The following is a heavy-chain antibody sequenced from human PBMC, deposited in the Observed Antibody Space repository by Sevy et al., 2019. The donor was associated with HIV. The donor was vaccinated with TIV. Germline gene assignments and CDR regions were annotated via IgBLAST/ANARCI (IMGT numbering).Heavy chain of an antibody. V-gene: IGHV1-2*02. D-gene: IGHD3-10*01. Sequence: ASVKVSCKASGYSFTGFYIHWMRQAPGQGLEWMGWINPNNGDAKYAQKYQGRLTMTRDTSATTTYMELTSLRSDETAMYYCVRGYFGSGSYRLLYWGQGAPVTVSS. CDR1: GYSFTGFY. CDR3: VRGYFGSGSYRLLY. CDR2: INPNNGDA. J-gene: IGHJ4*02.